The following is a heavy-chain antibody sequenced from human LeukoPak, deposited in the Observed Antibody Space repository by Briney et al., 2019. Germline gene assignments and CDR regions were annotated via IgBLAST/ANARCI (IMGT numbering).Heavy chain of an antibody. V-gene: IGHV3-23*01. CDR2: ISGGGGST. J-gene: IGHJ4*02. Sequence: PGGTLRLSCTASGFTFTNYGMNWVRQAPGKGLEWVSVISGGGGSTYYADSVMGRFTISRDNSKDTLYLHMNSLRAEDTAVYYCAKDGGSLGEVRDWGQGTLVTVPS. D-gene: IGHD3-16*01. CDR3: AKDGGSLGEVRD. CDR1: GFTFTNYG.